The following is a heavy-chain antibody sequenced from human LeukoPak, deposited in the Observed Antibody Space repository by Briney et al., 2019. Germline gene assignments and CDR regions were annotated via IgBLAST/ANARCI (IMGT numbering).Heavy chain of an antibody. D-gene: IGHD3-3*02. CDR1: RFPPRKYA. J-gene: IGHJ4*02. Sequence: GGSLRLSCVGSRFPPRKYAMSWVRQAPGKGLEWVSSISGSGGSKYYADSVRGRFTISRDNSKDTLFLQMSSLRADDTAKYYCAKEPEPFLEWHFDNWGQGTLVIVSS. CDR3: AKEPEPFLEWHFDN. CDR2: ISGSGGSK. V-gene: IGHV3-23*01.